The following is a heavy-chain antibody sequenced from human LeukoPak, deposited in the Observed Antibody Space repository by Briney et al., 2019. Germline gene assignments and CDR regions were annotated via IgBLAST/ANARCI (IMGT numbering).Heavy chain of an antibody. J-gene: IGHJ4*02. CDR2: ISGSGSYI. D-gene: IGHD2-8*01. CDR1: GFTFSDYS. Sequence: PGGSLRLSCAASGFTFSDYSMNWVRQTPRKGLEWVSCISGSGSYIYYADSVKGRFTISRDNAKNSLHLQVNSLRAEDTAVYYCAKAYFLGYCTNGVCYPFDYWGQGTLVTVSS. CDR3: AKAYFLGYCTNGVCYPFDY. V-gene: IGHV3-21*06.